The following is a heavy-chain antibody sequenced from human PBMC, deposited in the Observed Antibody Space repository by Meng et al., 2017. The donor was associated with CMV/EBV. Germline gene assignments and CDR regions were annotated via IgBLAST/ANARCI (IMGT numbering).Heavy chain of an antibody. CDR3: AVKGYNWNDAFDY. Sequence: TCAVHCWSFLRYSPSWIRQPTGKGLDWIGEINHSGSPNYNPSLKSRVTISVDTSKNQFSLKLSSVTAADTAVYYCAVKGYNWNDAFDYWGQGTLVTVSS. J-gene: IGHJ4*02. V-gene: IGHV4-34*01. CDR1: CWSFLRYS. CDR2: INHSGSP. D-gene: IGHD1-20*01.